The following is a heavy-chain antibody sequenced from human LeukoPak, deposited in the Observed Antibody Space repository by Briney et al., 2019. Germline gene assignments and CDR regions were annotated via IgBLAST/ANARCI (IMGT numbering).Heavy chain of an antibody. J-gene: IGHJ3*02. CDR2: TYYRSKWYN. CDR3: ARDGGHYGGNEDAFDI. D-gene: IGHD4-23*01. V-gene: IGHV6-1*01. CDR1: GDSVSSNSAA. Sequence: SQTLSLTCAISGDSVSSNSAAWNWIRQSPSRGLEWLGRTYYRSKWYNDYAVSVKSRITINPDTSKNQFSLQLNSVTPEDTAVYYCARDGGHYGGNEDAFDIWGQGTMVTVSS.